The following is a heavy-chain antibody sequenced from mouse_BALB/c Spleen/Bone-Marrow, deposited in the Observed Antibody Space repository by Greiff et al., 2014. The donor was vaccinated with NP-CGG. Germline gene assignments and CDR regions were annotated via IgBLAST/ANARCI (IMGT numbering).Heavy chain of an antibody. CDR1: GYSITSGYS. CDR2: IHYSGRT. Sequence: DVKLQESGPDLVKPSQSLSLTCTVTGYSITSGYSWHWIRQFPGNKLEWMGYIHYSGRTNYNPSLKSRISITRDTSKNQFFLQLNSVTTEDTATYYCTRDDYDVMDYWGQGTSVTVSS. J-gene: IGHJ4*01. V-gene: IGHV3-1*02. CDR3: TRDDYDVMDY.